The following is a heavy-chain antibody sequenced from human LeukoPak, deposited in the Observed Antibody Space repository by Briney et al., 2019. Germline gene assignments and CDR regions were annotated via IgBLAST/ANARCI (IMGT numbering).Heavy chain of an antibody. Sequence: GASVKVSCKASGYTFTSYYMHWVRQAPGQGLEWMGRINPNSGGTNYAQKFQGRVTVTRDTSISTAYMELSRLRSDDTAVYYCARFIRGYEFWRGYYPYFDYWGRGTLVTVSS. CDR1: GYTFTSYY. CDR2: INPNSGGT. CDR3: ARFIRGYEFWRGYYPYFDY. V-gene: IGHV1-2*06. J-gene: IGHJ4*02. D-gene: IGHD3-3*01.